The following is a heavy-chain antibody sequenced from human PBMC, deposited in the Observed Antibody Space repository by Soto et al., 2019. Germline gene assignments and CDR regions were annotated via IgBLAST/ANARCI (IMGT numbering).Heavy chain of an antibody. CDR1: GFNFSDYY. CDR2: ISSSGSTI. CDR3: ARSHLYYDSSGYPDY. Sequence: GGSLRLSCAASGFNFSDYYMSWIRQAPGKGLEWVSYISSSGSTIYYADSVKGRFTISRDNAKNSLYLQMNSLRAEDTAVYYCARSHLYYDSSGYPDYWGQGTLVPSPQ. D-gene: IGHD3-22*01. J-gene: IGHJ4*02. V-gene: IGHV3-11*01.